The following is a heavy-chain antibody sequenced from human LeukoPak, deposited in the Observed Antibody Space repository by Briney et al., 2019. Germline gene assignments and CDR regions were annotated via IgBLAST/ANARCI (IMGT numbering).Heavy chain of an antibody. D-gene: IGHD3-3*01. CDR2: IYYTGST. V-gene: IGHV4-39*07. CDR3: ARRSGEDYLDFWSGYYTYYFDY. J-gene: IGHJ4*02. CDR1: GGSISSRTYY. Sequence: SETLFLTCTVSGGSISSRTYYWCWIRPPPGKGLEWIGSIYYTGSTFYDPSLKSRVTISGDTSKNQFSLKMSSLTAADTAVYYCARRSGEDYLDFWSGYYTYYFDYRGQGTLVGVSS.